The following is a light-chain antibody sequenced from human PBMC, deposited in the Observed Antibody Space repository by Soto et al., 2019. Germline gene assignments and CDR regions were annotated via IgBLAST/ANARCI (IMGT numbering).Light chain of an antibody. CDR1: QGVGND. V-gene: IGKV1-17*01. J-gene: IGKJ1*01. Sequence: DIQMTQSPSSLSASVGDRVTITCRASQGVGNDLGWYQYTPGKAPKRLIYAASSLQSGVPSRFSGSGSGTEFTLTISSLQPEDFATYYCLQHTTYPLTFGQGTKVEIK. CDR2: AAS. CDR3: LQHTTYPLT.